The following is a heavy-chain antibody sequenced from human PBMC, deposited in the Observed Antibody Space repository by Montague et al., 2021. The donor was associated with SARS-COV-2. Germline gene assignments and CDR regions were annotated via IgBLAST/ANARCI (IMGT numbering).Heavy chain of an antibody. CDR2: IYYSGSI. J-gene: IGHJ5*02. CDR3: ARLLLYCSSTSCYEARFDP. Sequence: SETLSLTCTVSGGSISSSSYYWGWIRQPPGKGLEWIGSIYYSGSIYYNPSLKSRVTISVDTSKNQFSLKLSSVTAADTAVYYCARLLLYCSSTSCYEARFDPWGQGTLVTVSS. V-gene: IGHV4-39*01. CDR1: GGSISSSSYY. D-gene: IGHD2-2*01.